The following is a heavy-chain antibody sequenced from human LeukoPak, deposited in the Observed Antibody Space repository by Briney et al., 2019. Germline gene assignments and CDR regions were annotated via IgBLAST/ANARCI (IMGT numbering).Heavy chain of an antibody. J-gene: IGHJ3*02. Sequence: GESLKISCKGSGYSFTTYWIGWVRQMPGKGLEWMGIIYPGDSDTRYSPSFQGQVTISADKSTVTAYLQWSSLKASDTAMYYCARCTTMYDAFDIWGQGTMLTVSS. CDR1: GYSFTTYW. CDR3: ARCTTMYDAFDI. V-gene: IGHV5-51*01. D-gene: IGHD2-8*01. CDR2: IYPGDSDT.